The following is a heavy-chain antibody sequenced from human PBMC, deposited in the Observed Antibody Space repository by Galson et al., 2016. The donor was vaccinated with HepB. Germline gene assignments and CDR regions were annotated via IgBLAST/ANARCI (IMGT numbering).Heavy chain of an antibody. V-gene: IGHV3-30*04. CDR2: ISYDENNK. D-gene: IGHD2-2*01. Sequence: SLRLSCAASGFTFSSYAMHWVRQAPGKGLERVSLISYDENNKHYADSVKGRFFISRDNSRNTLFVQMNSLRPEDTAVYYCAAMREASTSFYGAQSYWGQGTLVTVSS. CDR3: AAMREASTSFYGAQSY. J-gene: IGHJ4*02. CDR1: GFTFSSYA.